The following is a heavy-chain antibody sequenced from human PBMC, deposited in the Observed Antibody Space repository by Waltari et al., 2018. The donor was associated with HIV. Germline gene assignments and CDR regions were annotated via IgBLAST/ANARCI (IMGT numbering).Heavy chain of an antibody. CDR1: GYSISSGYY. CDR2: IYHSGST. CDR3: ARQFILGSSYEATFDI. D-gene: IGHD3-10*01. V-gene: IGHV4-38-2*01. Sequence: QVQLQESGPGLVKPSETLSLTCAVSGYSISSGYYWGWIRQPPGKGLEWIGSIYHSGSTYYNPSLRSRVTISVDTSKNQFSLKLSSVTAADTAVYYCARQFILGSSYEATFDIWGQGTMVTVSS. J-gene: IGHJ3*02.